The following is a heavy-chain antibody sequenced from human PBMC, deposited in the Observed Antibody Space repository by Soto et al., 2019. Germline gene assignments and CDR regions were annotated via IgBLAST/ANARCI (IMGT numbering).Heavy chain of an antibody. Sequence: GASVKVSCKASGYTFTGYYMHWVRQAPGQGLEWMGWINPNSGGTNYAQKFQDWVTITRDTSISTAYMELSSLRSEDTAVYYCAAASHSSSWYSYYYGMDVWGQGTTVTVSS. J-gene: IGHJ6*02. CDR2: INPNSGGT. V-gene: IGHV1-2*04. D-gene: IGHD6-13*01. CDR3: AAASHSSSWYSYYYGMDV. CDR1: GYTFTGYY.